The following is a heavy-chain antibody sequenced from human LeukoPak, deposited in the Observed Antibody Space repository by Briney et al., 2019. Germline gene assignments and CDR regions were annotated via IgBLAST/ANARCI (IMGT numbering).Heavy chain of an antibody. CDR1: GFIFSTYY. V-gene: IGHV3-7*01. D-gene: IGHD3-10*01. CDR2: IKQDGSET. Sequence: GGSLRLSCAASGFIFSTYYMSWVRQALGKGLEWVAHIKQDGSETNYVASVKGRFTISRDNAKNSLYLQMNSLRAEDTAVYYCARDSPPGVDYWGQGTLVTVSS. J-gene: IGHJ4*02. CDR3: ARDSPPGVDY.